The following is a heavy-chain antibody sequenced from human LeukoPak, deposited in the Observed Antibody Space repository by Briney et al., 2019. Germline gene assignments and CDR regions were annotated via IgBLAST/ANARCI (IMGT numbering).Heavy chain of an antibody. V-gene: IGHV4-30-2*02. CDR3: ARLGDFWSGYYRWDWFDP. Sequence: PSQTLSLTCAVSGGPISSGGYSWSWIRQPPGKGLEWIGYIYHSGSTYYNPSLKSRVTISVDRSKNQFSLKLSSVTAADTAVYYCARLGDFWSGYYRWDWFDPWGQGTLVTVSS. D-gene: IGHD3-3*01. J-gene: IGHJ5*02. CDR2: IYHSGST. CDR1: GGPISSGGYS.